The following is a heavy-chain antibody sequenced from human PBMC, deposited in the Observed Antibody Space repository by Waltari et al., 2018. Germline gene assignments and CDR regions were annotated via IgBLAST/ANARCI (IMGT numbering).Heavy chain of an antibody. CDR2: ISSSGSSV. V-gene: IGHV3-11*01. J-gene: IGHJ4*02. D-gene: IGHD2-15*01. CDR3: TREPWGSGGTL. Sequence: QVQLVESGGGLVKPGGSLRLYCAASGFSFSAFHMGWARQEPGRGLEWLAYISSSGSSVNYADSVKGRFTISRDNADNSLFLQMNSLRVEDTAVYYCTREPWGSGGTLWGQGTLVTVSS. CDR1: GFSFSAFH.